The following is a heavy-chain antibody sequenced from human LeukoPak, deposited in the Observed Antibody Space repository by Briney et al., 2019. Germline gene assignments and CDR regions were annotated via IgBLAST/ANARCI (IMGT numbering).Heavy chain of an antibody. CDR1: GGSFSGYY. D-gene: IGHD6-13*01. CDR3: ARGRSSSWSRRDAFDI. V-gene: IGHV4-34*01. J-gene: IGHJ3*02. Sequence: PSETLSLTCAVYGGSFSGYYWSWIRQPPGKGLEWIGEINHSGSTNYNPSLKSRVTISVDTSKNQFSLKLSSVTAPDTAVYYCARGRSSSWSRRDAFDIWGQGTMVTVSS. CDR2: INHSGST.